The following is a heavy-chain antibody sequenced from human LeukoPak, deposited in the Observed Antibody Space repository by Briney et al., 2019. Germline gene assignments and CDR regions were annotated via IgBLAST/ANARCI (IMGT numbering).Heavy chain of an antibody. CDR2: IYPGDSDT. D-gene: IGHD5-18*01. J-gene: IGHJ3*02. Sequence: GESLQISCKGSGYSFTSYWIGWVRQMPGKGLEWMGIIYPGDSDTRYSPSFQGQVTISADKSISTAYLQWSSLKASDTAMYYCARGGVDTAMVNDAFDIWGQGTMVTVSS. CDR1: GYSFTSYW. CDR3: ARGGVDTAMVNDAFDI. V-gene: IGHV5-51*01.